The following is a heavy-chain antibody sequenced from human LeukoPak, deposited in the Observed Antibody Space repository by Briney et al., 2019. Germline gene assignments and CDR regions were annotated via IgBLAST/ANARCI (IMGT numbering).Heavy chain of an antibody. CDR2: MNPNRGNP. V-gene: IGHV1-8*01. CDR3: AVGGSGWRGLFGY. J-gene: IGHJ4*02. Sequence: ASVKLSCKASGYTFASYDINWVRQATGQGLGWMGWMNPNRGNPGYAQKFQGSVTMTRNTSISTAYMELSSLRSEDTAVYYCAVGGSGWRGLFGYWGQGTLVTVSS. CDR1: GYTFASYD. D-gene: IGHD6-19*01.